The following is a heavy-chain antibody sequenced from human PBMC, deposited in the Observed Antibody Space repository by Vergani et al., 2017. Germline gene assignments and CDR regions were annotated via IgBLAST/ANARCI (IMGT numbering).Heavy chain of an antibody. D-gene: IGHD3-16*01. CDR3: ARGSRLRLGELPY. J-gene: IGHJ4*02. CDR1: GFTFSSYS. CDR2: ISSSSSTI. V-gene: IGHV3-48*04. Sequence: EVQLVESGGGLVQPGGSLRLSCAASGFTFSSYSMNWVRQAPGKGLEWVSYISSSSSTIYYADSVKGRFTISRDNAKNSLYLRMNSLRAEDTAVYYCARGSRLRLGELPYWGQGTLVTVSS.